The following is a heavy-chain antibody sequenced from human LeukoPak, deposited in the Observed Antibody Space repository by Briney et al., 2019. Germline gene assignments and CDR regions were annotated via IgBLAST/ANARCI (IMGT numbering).Heavy chain of an antibody. D-gene: IGHD2-15*01. CDR3: ARGVPNSEYCSGGSCYSSVAFDI. J-gene: IGHJ3*02. Sequence: GASVKVSCKASGYTFTSYDINWVRQATGQGLEWMGWMNPNSGNTGYAQKFQGRVTMTRNTSISAAYKELSRLRSEDTAVYYCARGVPNSEYCSGGSCYSSVAFDIWGQGTMVTVSS. CDR2: MNPNSGNT. V-gene: IGHV1-8*01. CDR1: GYTFTSYD.